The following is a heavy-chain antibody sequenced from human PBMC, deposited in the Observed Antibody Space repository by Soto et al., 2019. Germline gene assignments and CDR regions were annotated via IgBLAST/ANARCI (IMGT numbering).Heavy chain of an antibody. Sequence: SETLSLTCTVSGGSISSYYWSWIRQPPGKGLEWIGYIYYSGSTNYNPSLKSRVTISVDTSKNQFSLKLSSVTAADTAVYYCARVPLIRCISTSCLDEEWFDPWGQGTLVTVSS. CDR1: GGSISSYY. CDR2: IYYSGST. D-gene: IGHD2-2*01. J-gene: IGHJ5*02. CDR3: ARVPLIRCISTSCLDEEWFDP. V-gene: IGHV4-59*08.